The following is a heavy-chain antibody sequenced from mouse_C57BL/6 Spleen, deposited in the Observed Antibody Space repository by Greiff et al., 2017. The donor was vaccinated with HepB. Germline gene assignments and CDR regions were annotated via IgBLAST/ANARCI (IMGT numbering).Heavy chain of an antibody. CDR3: AIGDYGSRFDY. CDR1: GYTFTSYW. J-gene: IGHJ2*01. Sequence: QVQLQQPGAELVKPGASVKVSCKASGYTFTSYWMHWVKQRPGQGLEWIGRIHPSDSDTNYNQKFKGKATLTVEKSSSTAYMQLSSLTSEDSAVYYCAIGDYGSRFDYWGQGTTLTVSS. D-gene: IGHD1-1*01. V-gene: IGHV1-74*01. CDR2: IHPSDSDT.